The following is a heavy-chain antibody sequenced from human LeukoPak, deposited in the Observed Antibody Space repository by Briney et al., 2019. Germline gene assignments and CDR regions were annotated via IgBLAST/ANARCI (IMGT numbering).Heavy chain of an antibody. CDR1: GGSISSGGYY. D-gene: IGHD3-10*01. CDR3: ARAVVRGVIYFDY. V-gene: IGHV4-31*03. J-gene: IGHJ4*02. CDR2: IYYSGST. Sequence: PSQTLSLTCTVSGGSISSGGYYWSWIRQHPGKGLEWIGYIYYSGSTYYNPSLKSRFTISVDTSKNQFSLKLSSVTAADTAVYYCARAVVRGVIYFDYWGQGTLVTVSS.